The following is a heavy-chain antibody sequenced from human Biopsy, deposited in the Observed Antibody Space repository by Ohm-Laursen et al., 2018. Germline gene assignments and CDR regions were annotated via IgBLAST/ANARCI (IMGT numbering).Heavy chain of an antibody. CDR2: INAKTGDT. D-gene: IGHD3-22*01. J-gene: IGHJ5*02. CDR1: GGTFNNYG. V-gene: IGHV1-2*02. CDR3: TRGGYYYDSLAYYYWFDP. Sequence: ASVKVPCKASGGTFNNYGITWVRQAPGQGLEWMGWINAKTGDTNYAQKFQGRVTMTRDTSISTAYVDLSSLRSDDTAVYYCTRGGYYYDSLAYYYWFDPWGQGTLVTVSS.